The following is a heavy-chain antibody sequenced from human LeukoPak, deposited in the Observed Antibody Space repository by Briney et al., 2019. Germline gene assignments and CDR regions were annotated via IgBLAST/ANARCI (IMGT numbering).Heavy chain of an antibody. D-gene: IGHD1-26*01. V-gene: IGHV1-3*01. CDR1: GYTFTSYA. J-gene: IGHJ6*02. CDR3: ARDMYSGSYLLYYYYYGMDV. CDR2: INAGNGNT. Sequence: GASVKVSCKASGYTFTSYAMHWVRQAPGQRLEWMGRINAGNGNTKYSQKFQGRVTITRDTSASTAYMELSSLRSEDTAVYYCARDMYSGSYLLYYYYYGMDVWGQGTTVTVSS.